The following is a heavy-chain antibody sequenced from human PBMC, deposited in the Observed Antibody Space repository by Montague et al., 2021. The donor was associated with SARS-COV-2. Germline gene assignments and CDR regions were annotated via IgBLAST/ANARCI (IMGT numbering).Heavy chain of an antibody. J-gene: IGHJ6*04. CDR1: DFTFSDYS. V-gene: IGHV3-23*01. CDR3: ARRRIKDILLVLPAPHLDV. CDR2: ITGSGSTT. D-gene: IGHD2-21*02. Sequence: SLRLSCAASDFTFSDYSMTWVRQAPGKGLEWVSFITGSGSTTYYADSVKGRFTISRDNSRSTLYLQMNSLRVEDTAVYYCARRRIKDILLVLPAPHLDVWGKGTTVTVPS.